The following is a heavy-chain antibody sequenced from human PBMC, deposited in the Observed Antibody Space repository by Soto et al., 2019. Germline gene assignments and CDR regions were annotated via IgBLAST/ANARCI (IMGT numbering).Heavy chain of an antibody. V-gene: IGHV1-18*01. CDR1: GYTFTSYH. CDR2: IRAYNGNT. CDR3: ARDAPPPRE. J-gene: IGHJ4*02. Sequence: QVQLVQSGAEVKKPGASVKVSCKASGYTFTSYHITWVRQAPGQGLERMGWIRAYNGNTNYAQKLQGRLTMTTDTSTSTGDVEQRSLRSGDTAVDSCARDAPPPREWGQGTRVTVSS.